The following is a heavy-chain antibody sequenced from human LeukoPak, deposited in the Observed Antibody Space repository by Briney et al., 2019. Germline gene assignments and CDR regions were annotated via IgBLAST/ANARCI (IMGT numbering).Heavy chain of an antibody. CDR1: GGSISSYY. D-gene: IGHD2-15*01. CDR3: ARGGWYTDY. CDR2: IDYSGST. J-gene: IGHJ4*02. V-gene: IGHV4-59*01. Sequence: PSETLSLTCTVSGGSISSYYWSWIRQPPGKGLEWIGYIDYSGSTNYNPSLKSRVTISVDTSKNQFSLKPSSVTAADTAVYYCARGGWYTDYWGQGTLVTVSS.